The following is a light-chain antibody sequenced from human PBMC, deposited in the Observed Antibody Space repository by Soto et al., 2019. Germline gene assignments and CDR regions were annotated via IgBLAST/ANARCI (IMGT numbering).Light chain of an antibody. CDR1: QGLSSW. CDR2: ATS. Sequence: DSQMTQSPSSVSASVGDRVNITCRASQGLSSWLAWYQQKPGKAPELLIFATSTLQSGVPSRFRDSGSRTDFTLTISSVQPEDFATYFCQHTGAFGHGTKADIK. CDR3: QHTGA. J-gene: IGKJ3*01. V-gene: IGKV1-12*01.